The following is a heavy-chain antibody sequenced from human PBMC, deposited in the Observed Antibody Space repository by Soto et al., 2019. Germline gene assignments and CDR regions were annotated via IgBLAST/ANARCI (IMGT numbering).Heavy chain of an antibody. CDR1: GGTFSRYA. D-gene: IGHD3-10*01. CDR2: IIPIFGTA. Sequence: GASVKVYCKASGGTFSRYAISWVRQAPGQGLEWMGGIIPIFGTANYAQKFKGRVTLYLQMNSLRAEDSAVYYCARTLGTLVYYGSVSYSSGAFDIWVQGTMVTVSS. V-gene: IGHV1-69*13. CDR3: ARTLGTLVYYGSVSYSSGAFDI. J-gene: IGHJ3*02.